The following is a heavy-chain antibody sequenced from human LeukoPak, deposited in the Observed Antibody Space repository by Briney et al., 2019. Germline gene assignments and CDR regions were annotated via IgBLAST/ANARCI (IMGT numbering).Heavy chain of an antibody. CDR2: INHSGST. V-gene: IGHV4-34*01. D-gene: IGHD3-10*01. J-gene: IGHJ4*02. Sequence: SETLSLTCAVYGGSFSGYYWSWIRQPPGKGLEWIGEINHSGSTNYHPSLKSRVTISVDTSKNQFSLKLSSVTAADTAMYYCARDREDYYGSGSQTYFDYWGQGTLVTVSS. CDR3: ARDREDYYGSGSQTYFDY. CDR1: GGSFSGYY.